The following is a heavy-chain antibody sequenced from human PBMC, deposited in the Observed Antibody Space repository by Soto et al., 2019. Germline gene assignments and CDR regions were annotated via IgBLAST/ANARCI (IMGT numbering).Heavy chain of an antibody. Sequence: GGSLRLSCAASGFTFSSYAMSWVRQAPGKGLEWVSAISGSGGSTYYADSVKGRFTISRDNSKNTLYLQMNSLRAEDTAVYYCAKESRGDPTLRCYFDYWGQGTLVTVSS. V-gene: IGHV3-23*01. D-gene: IGHD4-17*01. CDR2: ISGSGGST. CDR1: GFTFSSYA. J-gene: IGHJ4*02. CDR3: AKESRGDPTLRCYFDY.